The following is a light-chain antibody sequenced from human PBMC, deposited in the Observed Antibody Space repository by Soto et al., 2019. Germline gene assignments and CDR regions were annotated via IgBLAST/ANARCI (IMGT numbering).Light chain of an antibody. CDR3: QSFDSTLTAWV. CDR1: SSNIGADFD. Sequence: QPVLTQPTSVSGAPGQRVTISCSGSSSNIGADFDVHWYQQLPGTAPRVLTHGDANRPSGVPDRFSWSKSGTSASLAISGLQAEDEADYYCQSFDSTLTAWVFGGGTKLTVL. CDR2: GDA. J-gene: IGLJ3*02. V-gene: IGLV1-40*01.